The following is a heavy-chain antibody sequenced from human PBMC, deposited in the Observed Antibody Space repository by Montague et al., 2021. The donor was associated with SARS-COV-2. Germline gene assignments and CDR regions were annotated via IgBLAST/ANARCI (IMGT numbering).Heavy chain of an antibody. CDR1: GGSFSGYY. Sequence: SETLSLTCAVYGGSFSGYYWSWIRQPPGKGLDWIGEINHSGSTNYNPSLKSRVTISVDTSKDQFSLKLSSVTAADTAVYYCARGPITVTTFYYYYGMDVWGQGTTVTVSS. J-gene: IGHJ6*02. V-gene: IGHV4-34*01. CDR3: ARGPITVTTFYYYYGMDV. CDR2: INHSGST. D-gene: IGHD4-17*01.